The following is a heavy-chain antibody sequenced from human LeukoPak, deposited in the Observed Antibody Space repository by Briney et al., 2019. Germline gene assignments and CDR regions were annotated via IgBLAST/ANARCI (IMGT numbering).Heavy chain of an antibody. J-gene: IGHJ4*02. CDR2: ISAYNGNT. D-gene: IGHD6-19*01. Sequence: ASVKVSFKASGYTFTSYGISWVRQAPGQGLEWMGWISAYNGNTNYAQKLQGRVTMTTDTSTSTAYMELRSLRSDDTAVYYCARTLAVAGRGYSDYWGQGTLVTVSS. CDR3: ARTLAVAGRGYSDY. CDR1: GYTFTSYG. V-gene: IGHV1-18*01.